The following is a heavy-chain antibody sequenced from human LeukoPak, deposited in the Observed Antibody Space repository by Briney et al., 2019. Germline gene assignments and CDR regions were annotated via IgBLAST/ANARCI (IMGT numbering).Heavy chain of an antibody. CDR3: ALYCSGGSCYSMGGAFDI. CDR2: ISGNGDST. D-gene: IGHD2-15*01. V-gene: IGHV3-23*01. J-gene: IGHJ3*02. Sequence: GGSLRLSCAASGFTFRRYDMSWVRQAPGKGLEWVSAISGNGDSTYYVASVKGRFTNSRDNAKNTLYLQMNSLRAEDTAVYDCALYCSGGSCYSMGGAFDIWGQGTVVTVSS. CDR1: GFTFRRYD.